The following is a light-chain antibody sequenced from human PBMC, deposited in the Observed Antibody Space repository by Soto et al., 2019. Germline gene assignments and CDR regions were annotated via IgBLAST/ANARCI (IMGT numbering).Light chain of an antibody. V-gene: IGKV3-15*01. CDR1: QIISSN. CDR2: DAS. J-gene: IGKJ2*01. Sequence: EIVMTQSPATLSVSPGERATLSCRASQIISSNLAWFRQKPGQAPRLFMYDASTRATGIPDRFSGSGSGTDSTLTISSLQSEDFAVYYCQQYDNWPYTFGQGTRLENK. CDR3: QQYDNWPYT.